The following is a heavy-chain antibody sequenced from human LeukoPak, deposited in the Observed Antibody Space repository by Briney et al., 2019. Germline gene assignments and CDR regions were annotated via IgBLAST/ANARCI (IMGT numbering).Heavy chain of an antibody. V-gene: IGHV3-48*03. J-gene: IGHJ3*02. CDR1: GFTFSSYE. CDR2: ISSSGSTI. CDR3: ARFSSAFDI. Sequence: GGSLRLSCAASGFTFSSYEMNWVRQAPGKGLEWVSYISSSGSTIYYADSVKGRFTISRDNAKSSLYLQMNSLRAEDTAVYYCARFSSAFDIWGQGTMVTVSS.